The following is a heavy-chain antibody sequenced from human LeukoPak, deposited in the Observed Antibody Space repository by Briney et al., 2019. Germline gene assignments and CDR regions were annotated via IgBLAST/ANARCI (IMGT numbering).Heavy chain of an antibody. J-gene: IGHJ4*02. CDR1: GVSISNNNW. Sequence: SETLSLTCAVSGVSISNNNWWSWVRQPPGKGLEWIGSIYYSGSTYYNPSLKSRVTISVDTSKNQFSLKLSSVTAADTAVYYCARHQGALRFLEWGIDYWAREPWSPSPQ. V-gene: IGHV4-39*01. CDR3: ARHQGALRFLEWGIDY. CDR2: IYYSGST. D-gene: IGHD3-3*01.